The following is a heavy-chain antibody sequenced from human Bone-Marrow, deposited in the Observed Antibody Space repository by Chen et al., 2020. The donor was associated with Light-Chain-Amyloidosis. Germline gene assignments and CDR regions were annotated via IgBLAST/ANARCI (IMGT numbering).Heavy chain of an antibody. Sequence: QVQLQESGPRLVKPSQTLTLTCTVSDGSITSGVYYWNWIRQPAGKGLEWIGHIYTTGSTKYNPSLRSRLTISIDTSESQFSLRLASVTAADTAIYCCTRDAITSGGVVVPDSWGQGTLVTVSS. CDR3: TRDAITSGGVVVPDS. CDR2: IYTTGST. CDR1: DGSITSGVYY. D-gene: IGHD3-16*02. V-gene: IGHV4-61*02. J-gene: IGHJ4*02.